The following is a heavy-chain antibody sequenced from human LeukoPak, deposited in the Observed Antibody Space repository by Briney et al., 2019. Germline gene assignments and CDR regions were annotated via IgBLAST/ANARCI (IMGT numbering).Heavy chain of an antibody. D-gene: IGHD4-17*01. CDR3: ARDPGDGFDY. V-gene: IGHV1-18*01. CDR1: GYTFTIYG. CDR2: INTYNGNT. Sequence: ASVKVSCKASGYTFTIYGISWVRQAPGQGREWMGWINTYNGNTKYVQKLQGRVTMTTDTSTSTAYMELRSLRSDDTAVYYCARDPGDGFDYWGQGTLVTVSS. J-gene: IGHJ4*02.